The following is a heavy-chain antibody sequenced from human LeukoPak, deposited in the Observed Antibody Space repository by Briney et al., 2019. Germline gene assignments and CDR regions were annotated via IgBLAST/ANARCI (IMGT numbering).Heavy chain of an antibody. J-gene: IGHJ5*02. CDR1: GGSISSSSYY. CDR3: AGYSSSWYGFWFDP. Sequence: SETLSLTCTASGGSISSSSYYWGWIRQPPGKGLEWIGSIYYSGSTYYNPSLKSRVTISVDTSKNQFSLKLSSVTAADTAVYYCAGYSSSWYGFWFDPWGQGTLVTVSS. V-gene: IGHV4-39*01. D-gene: IGHD6-13*01. CDR2: IYYSGST.